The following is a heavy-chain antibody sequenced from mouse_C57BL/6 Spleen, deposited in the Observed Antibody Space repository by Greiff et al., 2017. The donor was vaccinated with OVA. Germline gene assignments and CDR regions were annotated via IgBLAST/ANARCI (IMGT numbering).Heavy chain of an antibody. V-gene: IGHV1-69*01. J-gene: IGHJ4*01. D-gene: IGHD1-1*01. Sequence: VQLQQPGAELVMPGASVKLSCKASGYTFTSYWMHWVKQRPGQGLEWIGEIDPSDSYTNYNQKFKGKSTLTVDKSSSTAYMQLSSLTSEDSAVYYCARYYYGSPYAMDYWGQGTSVTVSS. CDR3: ARYYYGSPYAMDY. CDR1: GYTFTSYW. CDR2: IDPSDSYT.